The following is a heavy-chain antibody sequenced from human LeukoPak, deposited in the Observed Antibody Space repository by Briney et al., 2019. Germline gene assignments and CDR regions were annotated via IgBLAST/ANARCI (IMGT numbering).Heavy chain of an antibody. CDR1: GYTLTDYY. Sequence: GASVKVSCKASGYTLTDYYMNWVRQAPGQGLEWMGGISPGGGRTSYSQKFQGRVTMTRDTSTSTVYMELSSLRSEDTAVYYCARSKGTDYWGQGTLVTVSS. CDR2: ISPGGGRT. CDR3: ARSKGTDY. D-gene: IGHD3-10*01. J-gene: IGHJ4*02. V-gene: IGHV1-46*01.